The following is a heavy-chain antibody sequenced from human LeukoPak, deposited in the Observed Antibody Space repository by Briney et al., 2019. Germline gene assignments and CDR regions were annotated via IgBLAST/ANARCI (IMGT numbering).Heavy chain of an antibody. CDR1: GSTLTKLS. Sequence: ASVKVSCKVSGSTLTKLSMHWVRHAPGQGLQWMGGFDPDDGETIYAPKFKGRVTLTEDTPTDTAYMELRSLRSEDTALYYCAAGNVDTAFFFDYWGQGTLVTVSS. D-gene: IGHD5-18*01. V-gene: IGHV1-24*01. CDR2: FDPDDGET. J-gene: IGHJ4*02. CDR3: AAGNVDTAFFFDY.